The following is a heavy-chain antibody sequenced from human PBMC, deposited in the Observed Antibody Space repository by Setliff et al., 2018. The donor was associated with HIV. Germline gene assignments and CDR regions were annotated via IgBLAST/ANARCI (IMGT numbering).Heavy chain of an antibody. Sequence: PSETLSLTCTVSLGSISSSYSHYWAWIRQPPGKGLEWIGHIFHTGYSIYSPSLKSRVTMSVDTSKNEFSLKMTSVIAADAAVYFCARLAATYGNHRFDYWGQGVLVTVS. V-gene: IGHV4-39*01. D-gene: IGHD1-1*01. CDR1: LGSISSSYSHY. J-gene: IGHJ4*02. CDR2: IFHTGYS. CDR3: ARLAATYGNHRFDY.